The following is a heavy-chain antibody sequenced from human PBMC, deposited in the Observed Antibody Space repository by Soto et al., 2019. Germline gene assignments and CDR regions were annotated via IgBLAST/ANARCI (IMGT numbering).Heavy chain of an antibody. CDR3: ARGPSIVVVPGNWFDP. CDR1: GGSISSYY. CDR2: IYYSGST. D-gene: IGHD2-2*01. J-gene: IGHJ5*02. V-gene: IGHV4-59*01. Sequence: SETLSLTCTVSGGSISSYYWSWIRQPPGKGLEWIGYIYYSGSTNYNPSLKSRVTISVDTSKNQFSLKLSSVTAADTAVYYCARGPSIVVVPGNWFDPWGQGTLVTVSS.